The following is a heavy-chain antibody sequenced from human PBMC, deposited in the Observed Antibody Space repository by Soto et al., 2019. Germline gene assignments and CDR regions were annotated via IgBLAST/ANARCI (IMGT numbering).Heavy chain of an antibody. CDR1: GYSFASYG. CDR2: ISAYNGNT. V-gene: IGHV1-18*01. CDR3: ARDKFRFYGDYVGWFDP. D-gene: IGHD4-17*01. Sequence: ASVEVSCKASGYSFASYGSCWVRQAPGQGLEWMGWISAYNGNTNYAQKLQGRVTMTTDTSTSTAYMELRSLRSDDTAVYYCARDKFRFYGDYVGWFDPWGQGTLVTVSS. J-gene: IGHJ5*02.